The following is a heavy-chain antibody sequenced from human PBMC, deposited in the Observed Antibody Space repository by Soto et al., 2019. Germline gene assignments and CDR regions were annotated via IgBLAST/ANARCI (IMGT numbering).Heavy chain of an antibody. J-gene: IGHJ3*02. CDR3: ARERTFGVVIPNDAFDI. CDR2: INPNSGGT. D-gene: IGHD3-3*01. Sequence: ASVKVSCKASGYTFTGYYMHWVRQAPGQGLEWMGWINPNSGGTNYAQKFQGRVTMTRDTSISTAYMELSRLRSDDTVVYYCARERTFGVVIPNDAFDIWGQGTMVTVSS. V-gene: IGHV1-2*02. CDR1: GYTFTGYY.